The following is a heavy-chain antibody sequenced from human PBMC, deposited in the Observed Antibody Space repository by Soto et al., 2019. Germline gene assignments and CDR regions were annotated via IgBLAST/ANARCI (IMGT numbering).Heavy chain of an antibody. Sequence: QVQLQQWGAGLLKPSETLSLTCAVYGGSFSNYYWSWVRQPPGKGLEWIGEINLGGSTNYTPSLKSRVTISVDTSKNPFSLKLSSVTAADTAVYYCARDRRRDQLVRSPYCYFDLWGRGTLVTVSS. CDR2: INLGGST. CDR1: GGSFSNYY. V-gene: IGHV4-34*01. CDR3: ARDRRRDQLVRSPYCYFDL. D-gene: IGHD6-13*01. J-gene: IGHJ2*01.